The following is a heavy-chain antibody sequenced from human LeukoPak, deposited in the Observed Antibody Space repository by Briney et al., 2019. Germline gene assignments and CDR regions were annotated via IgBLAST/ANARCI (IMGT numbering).Heavy chain of an antibody. Sequence: SQTLSLTCTVSGGSISSGGYYWSWIRQHPGKGLEWIGYIYYSGSTYYNPSLKSRVTISVDTSKNQFSLKLSPVTAADTAVYYCARGWRDFWSGYYNDYWGQGTLVTVSS. CDR3: ARGWRDFWSGYYNDY. D-gene: IGHD3-3*01. CDR2: IYYSGST. CDR1: GGSISSGGYY. V-gene: IGHV4-31*03. J-gene: IGHJ4*02.